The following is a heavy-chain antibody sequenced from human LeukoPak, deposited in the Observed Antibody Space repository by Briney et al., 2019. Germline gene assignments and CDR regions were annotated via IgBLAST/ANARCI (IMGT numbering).Heavy chain of an antibody. D-gene: IGHD4-17*01. J-gene: IGHJ6*03. V-gene: IGHV1-69*06. CDR1: GGTFSSYA. CDR2: IIPIFGTA. CDR3: ATVTTFSFYYYYMDV. Sequence: SVKVSCKASGGTFSSYAISWVRQAPGQGLEWMGGIIPIFGTANYAQKFQGRVTITADKSTSTAYMELSSLRSEDTAVYYCATVTTFSFYYYYMDVWGKGTTVTVSS.